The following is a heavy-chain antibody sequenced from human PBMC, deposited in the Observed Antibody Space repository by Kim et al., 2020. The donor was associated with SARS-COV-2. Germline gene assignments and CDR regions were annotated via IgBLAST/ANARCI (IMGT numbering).Heavy chain of an antibody. J-gene: IGHJ4*02. CDR2: ISYDGSNK. CDR3: ARNLWFGELRAFDY. Sequence: GGSLRLSCAASGFTFSSYAMHWVRQAPGKGLEWVAVISYDGSNKYYADSVKGRFTISRDNSKNTLYLQMNSLRAEDTAVYYCARNLWFGELRAFDYWGQGTLVTVSS. D-gene: IGHD3-10*01. CDR1: GFTFSSYA. V-gene: IGHV3-30*04.